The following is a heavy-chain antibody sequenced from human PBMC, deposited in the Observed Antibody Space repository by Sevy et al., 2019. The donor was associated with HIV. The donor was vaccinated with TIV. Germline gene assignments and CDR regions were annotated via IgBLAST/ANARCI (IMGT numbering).Heavy chain of an antibody. CDR3: ARVRLAAAGDAFDI. CDR1: GGSFSGYY. V-gene: IGHV4-34*01. J-gene: IGHJ3*02. D-gene: IGHD6-13*01. Sequence: SETLSLSCAVYGGSFSGYYWSWIRQSPGKGLECIGEINHSGSTNYNASRQSRVTISIDTSKNQFSLRLNSVTAADTAVYYCARVRLAAAGDAFDIWGQGTMVTVSS. CDR2: INHSGST.